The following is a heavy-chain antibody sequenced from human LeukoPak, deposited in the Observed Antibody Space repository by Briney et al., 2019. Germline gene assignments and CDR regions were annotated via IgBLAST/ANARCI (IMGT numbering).Heavy chain of an antibody. CDR1: GGSISSGDYS. CDR3: ARAPKRITIFGVRYYMDV. V-gene: IGHV4-30-2*01. CDR2: IYHSGST. D-gene: IGHD3-3*01. Sequence: SQTLSLTCAVSGGSISSGDYSWRWIRQPPGKGLEWIGYIYHSGSTYYNPSLKSRVTISVDRSKNQFSLKLSSVTAADTAVYYCARAPKRITIFGVRYYMDVWGKGTTVTVSS. J-gene: IGHJ6*03.